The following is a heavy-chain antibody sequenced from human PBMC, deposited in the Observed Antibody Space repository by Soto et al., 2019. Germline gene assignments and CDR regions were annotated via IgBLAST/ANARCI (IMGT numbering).Heavy chain of an antibody. CDR2: ISPDGSST. CDR3: VRGTRGWYGIDY. D-gene: IGHD6-19*01. J-gene: IGHJ4*02. V-gene: IGHV3-74*01. CDR1: GFTFSNHW. Sequence: EVQLVESGGGLVQPGGSLRLSCEASGFTFSNHWIHWVRQPPGKGLLWVSRISPDGSSTNYAGSVEGRFTVSRDNARNTLFLQMNSLRDADTAEYYCVRGTRGWYGIDYWGQGTLVTVSS.